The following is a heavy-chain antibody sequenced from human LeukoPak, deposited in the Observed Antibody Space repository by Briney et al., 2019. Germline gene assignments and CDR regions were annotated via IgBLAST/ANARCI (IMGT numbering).Heavy chain of an antibody. V-gene: IGHV3-7*01. CDR2: IQEDGSGK. J-gene: IGHJ3*02. CDR3: AGYDILTGQSNDAFDI. CDR1: GFTVSNNY. Sequence: GESLRLSCAASGFTVSNNYMGWVRQAPGKGLEWVGNIQEDGSGKHYVDSVKGRFTISRDNARNSLYLQMNSLRAEDTAVYYCAGYDILTGQSNDAFDIWGQGTMVTVSS. D-gene: IGHD3-9*01.